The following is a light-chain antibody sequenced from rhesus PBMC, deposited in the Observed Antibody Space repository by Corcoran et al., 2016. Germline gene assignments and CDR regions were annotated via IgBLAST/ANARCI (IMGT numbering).Light chain of an antibody. V-gene: IGKV1-21*01. CDR1: QGISSW. Sequence: DIQMTQSPSSLSASVGDKVTITCRASQGISSWLAWYQQKPGKAPKLLIYKASSLQSGVTSRFSGSGSGTDFTLTSSSLQSEDFATYYCQQYSSRPLTFGGGTKVELK. CDR3: QQYSSRPLT. CDR2: KAS. J-gene: IGKJ4*01.